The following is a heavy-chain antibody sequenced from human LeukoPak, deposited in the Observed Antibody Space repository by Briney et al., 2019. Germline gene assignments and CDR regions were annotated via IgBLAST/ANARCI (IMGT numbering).Heavy chain of an antibody. Sequence: PSETLSLTCTVSGGSISSYYWSWIRQPPGKGLEWIGYIYHSRSTNYNPSLKSRVTISVDTSKNQFSLKLSSVTAADTAVYYCARNYGGNSGFDYWGQGTLVTVSS. J-gene: IGHJ4*02. V-gene: IGHV4-59*01. CDR1: GGSISSYY. CDR2: IYHSRST. D-gene: IGHD4-23*01. CDR3: ARNYGGNSGFDY.